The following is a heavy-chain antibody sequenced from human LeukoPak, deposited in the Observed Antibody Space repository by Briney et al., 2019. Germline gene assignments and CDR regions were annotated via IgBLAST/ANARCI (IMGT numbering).Heavy chain of an antibody. Sequence: GGSLRLSCAASGFTFSSYGMHWVRQAPGKGLEWVAVIWYDGSNKYYADSVKGRFTISRDNSKNTLYLQMNSLRAEDTAVYYYAREKWQYSYYYYYMDVWGKGTTVTVSS. CDR1: GFTFSSYG. CDR3: AREKWQYSYYYYYMDV. D-gene: IGHD2/OR15-2a*01. J-gene: IGHJ6*03. CDR2: IWYDGSNK. V-gene: IGHV3-33*01.